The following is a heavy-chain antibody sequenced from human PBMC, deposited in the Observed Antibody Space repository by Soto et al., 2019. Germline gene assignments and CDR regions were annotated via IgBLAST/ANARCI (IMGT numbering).Heavy chain of an antibody. J-gene: IGHJ4*02. CDR3: AAGAYYFDY. V-gene: IGHV3-33*01. CDR1: GFTFSSYG. CDR2: IWYDGSNK. Sequence: QVQLVESGGGVVQPGRSLRPSCAASGFTFSSYGMHWVRQAPGKGLEWVAVIWYDGSNKYYADSVKGRFTISRDNSKNTLYLQMNSLRAEDTAVYYCAAGAYYFDYWGQGTLVTVSS. D-gene: IGHD3-10*01.